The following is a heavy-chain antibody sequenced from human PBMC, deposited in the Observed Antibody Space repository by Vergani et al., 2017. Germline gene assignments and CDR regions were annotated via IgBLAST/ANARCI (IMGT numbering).Heavy chain of an antibody. CDR1: GGSISSYY. Sequence: QVQLQESGPGLVKPSETLSLTCTVSGGSISSYYWSWIRQPPGKGLEWIGYIYYSGSTNYNPSLKSRVTISVDTSKNQFSLKLSSVTAADTAVYYCARVRQYDFWSGYQYYYYMDVWGKGP. CDR3: ARVRQYDFWSGYQYYYYMDV. V-gene: IGHV4-59*01. D-gene: IGHD3-3*01. J-gene: IGHJ6*03. CDR2: IYYSGST.